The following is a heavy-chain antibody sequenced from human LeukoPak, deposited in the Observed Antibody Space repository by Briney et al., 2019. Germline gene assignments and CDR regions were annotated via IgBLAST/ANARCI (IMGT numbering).Heavy chain of an antibody. CDR3: AKDSRGSSWFLPYYYYYYMDV. CDR2: ISGSGSGT. J-gene: IGHJ6*03. V-gene: IGHV3-23*01. Sequence: GGSLRLSCAASGFTFSTFAMSWVRQAPGKGLEWVSAISGSGSGTDYADSVKGRFTISRDNSKNTLYLQMNSLRAEDTAVYYCAKDSRGSSWFLPYYYYYYMDVWGKGTTVTVSS. CDR1: GFTFSTFA. D-gene: IGHD6-13*01.